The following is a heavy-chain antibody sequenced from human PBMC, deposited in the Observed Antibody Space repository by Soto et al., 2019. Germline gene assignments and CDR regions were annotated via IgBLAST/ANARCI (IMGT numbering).Heavy chain of an antibody. V-gene: IGHV5-51*01. CDR3: ASSGYPYYDFWSGQKGYYYYGMDV. CDR2: IYPGDSDT. Sequence: GESLKISCKGSGYSFTSYWIGWVRQMPGKGLEWMGIIYPGDSDTRYSPSFQGQVTISADKSISTAYLQWSSLKAPDTAMYYCASSGYPYYDFWSGQKGYYYYGMDVWGQGTTVTVSS. J-gene: IGHJ6*02. D-gene: IGHD3-3*01. CDR1: GYSFTSYW.